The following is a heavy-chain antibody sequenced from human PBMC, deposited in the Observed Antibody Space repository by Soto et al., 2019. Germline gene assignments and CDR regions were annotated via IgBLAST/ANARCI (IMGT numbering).Heavy chain of an antibody. V-gene: IGHV1-69*02. Sequence: QVQLVQSGAEVKRPGSSVKVSCKASGDTFNFYSINWVRQAPGLGLEWMGRVNTIVSMSSYAQKFQGRVTMTTDKSTSTAYRELSSLRSEDTAIYYCASSYGSGYRAFDYWGQGALVTVSS. J-gene: IGHJ4*02. CDR1: GDTFNFYS. D-gene: IGHD3-10*01. CDR3: ASSYGSGYRAFDY. CDR2: VNTIVSMS.